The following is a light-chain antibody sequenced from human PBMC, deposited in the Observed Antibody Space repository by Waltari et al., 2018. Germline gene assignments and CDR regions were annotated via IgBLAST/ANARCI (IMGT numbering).Light chain of an antibody. CDR2: KAS. V-gene: IGKV1-5*03. J-gene: IGKJ1*01. Sequence: DIQLTQSPSTLSASVGDRVTITCRASQSISSRLAWFQQKPGKAPKLLIYKASSLDSGVPSRFCGSGSGTEFTLTISSLQPDDFATYYCQRYNSYSWTFGQGTKVEIK. CDR3: QRYNSYSWT. CDR1: QSISSR.